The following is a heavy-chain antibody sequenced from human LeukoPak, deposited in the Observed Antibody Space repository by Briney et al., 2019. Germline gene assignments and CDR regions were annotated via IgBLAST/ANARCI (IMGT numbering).Heavy chain of an antibody. CDR3: ARGYSYGNGPFDY. D-gene: IGHD5-18*01. V-gene: IGHV1-8*01. CDR1: GYTFTSYD. CDR2: MNPNSGNT. J-gene: IGHJ4*02. Sequence: ASVKVSCKASGYTFTSYDINWVRQATGQGLEWMGWMNPNSGNTGYAQKFQGRVTITADESTSTAYMELSSLRSEDTAVYYCARGYSYGNGPFDYWGQGTLVTVSS.